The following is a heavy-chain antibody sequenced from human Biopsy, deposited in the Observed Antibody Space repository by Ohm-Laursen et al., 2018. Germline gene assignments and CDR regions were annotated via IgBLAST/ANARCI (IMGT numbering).Heavy chain of an antibody. J-gene: IGHJ4*02. CDR2: INPSGSTT. Sequence: GASVKASCKASGYSFTSYYMHWVRQAPGQGLEWMGMINPSGSTTSYPQIFQGRVTMTRDTSKSTVYMELSSLRSADTAVYFCARNTGWYGDLYYFDYWGQGTLVTASS. CDR3: ARNTGWYGDLYYFDY. CDR1: GYSFTSYY. V-gene: IGHV1-46*01. D-gene: IGHD6-19*01.